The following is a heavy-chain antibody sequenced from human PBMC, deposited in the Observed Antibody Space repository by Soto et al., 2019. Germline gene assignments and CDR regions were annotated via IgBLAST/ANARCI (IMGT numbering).Heavy chain of an antibody. CDR1: GGTFSSYT. J-gene: IGHJ4*02. D-gene: IGHD6-19*01. CDR3: ARVGSSGWDSDPGFDY. V-gene: IGHV1-69*02. Sequence: QVQLVQSGAEVKKPGSSVKVSCKASGGTFSSYTISWVRQAPGQGLEWMGRIIPILGIANYAQKFQGRVTITADKSTSTDYMALSSLRSEDTAVYYCARVGSSGWDSDPGFDYWGQGTLFTVSS. CDR2: IIPILGIA.